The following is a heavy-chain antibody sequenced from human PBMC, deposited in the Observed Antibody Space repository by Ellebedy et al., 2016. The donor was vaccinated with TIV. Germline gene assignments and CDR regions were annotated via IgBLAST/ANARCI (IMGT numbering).Heavy chain of an antibody. D-gene: IGHD3-3*01. CDR1: GFTFSSYS. CDR2: ISSSSSYI. V-gene: IGHV3-21*01. J-gene: IGHJ4*02. Sequence: GGSLRLSCAASGFTFSSYSMNWVRQAPGKGLEWVSSISSSSSYIYYADSVKGRFTISRDNSKNTLYLQMNGLRAEDTAVYYCASGFYDFWSGYHPDLFDYWGQGTLVTVSS. CDR3: ASGFYDFWSGYHPDLFDY.